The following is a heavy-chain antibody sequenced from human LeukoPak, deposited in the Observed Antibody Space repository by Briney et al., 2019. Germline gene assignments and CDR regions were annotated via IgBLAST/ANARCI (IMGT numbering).Heavy chain of an antibody. D-gene: IGHD5-24*01. V-gene: IGHV1-2*02. J-gene: IGHJ4*02. Sequence: GASVKVSCKASGYTFTGYYMHWVRQAPGQGPERMGWINPNSGGTNYAQKFQGRVTMTRETSISTAYMELSRLRSDDTAVYNCARAGGWLQSPFDYWGQGTLVTVSS. CDR1: GYTFTGYY. CDR3: ARAGGWLQSPFDY. CDR2: INPNSGGT.